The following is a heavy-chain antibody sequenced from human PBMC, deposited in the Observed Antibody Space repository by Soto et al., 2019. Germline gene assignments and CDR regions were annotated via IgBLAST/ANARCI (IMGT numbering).Heavy chain of an antibody. CDR1: GYRFTSHY. CDR2: IDPYDGTT. CDR3: ARDIVAASTTTFRPRGQGYGNDY. V-gene: IGHV1-46*01. J-gene: IGHJ4*02. Sequence: QVQLVQSGAEVRKPGTSVKVSCETSGYRFTSHYIHWVRQAPGQGLEWMGMIDPYDGTTTNAQRFQGRVTMTRDTSTTTVNMEMNSLTSEDTATYFCARDIVAASTTTFRPRGQGYGNDYSGQGTLVTVSS. D-gene: IGHD5-18*01.